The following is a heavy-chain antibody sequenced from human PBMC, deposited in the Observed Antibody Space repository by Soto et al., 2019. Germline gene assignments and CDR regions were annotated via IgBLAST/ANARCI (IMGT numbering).Heavy chain of an antibody. V-gene: IGHV4-4*02. J-gene: IGHJ4*02. D-gene: IGHD3-10*01. CDR1: RGCMSSSNW. Sequence: SXTLSLTFAVSRGCMSSSNWWSWVRHPPGKGLEWIGEIYHSGSTTYNPSLKSRVTISVDKSKNQFSLMLTSVTAADTAVYYCARFPSGTSYFDYWGQGTLVTVSS. CDR2: IYHSGST. CDR3: ARFPSGTSYFDY.